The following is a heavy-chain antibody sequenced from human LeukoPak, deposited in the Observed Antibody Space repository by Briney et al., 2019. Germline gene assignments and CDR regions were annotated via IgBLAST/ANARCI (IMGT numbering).Heavy chain of an antibody. CDR3: ARGRSYPNYKWNYDPYYFDY. CDR2: TYCRSKCFN. CDR1: GDSFSSNSAA. D-gene: IGHD1-7*01. V-gene: IGHV6-1*01. J-gene: IGHJ4*02. Sequence: SQTLSLTCALSGDSFSSNSAAWNWVRQSPSRGLEWLGRTYCRSKCFNDSAVSVKSLITINSDTSKNQFSLQLNSVTPEDTALYYCARGRSYPNYKWNYDPYYFDYWGQGTLVTVSS.